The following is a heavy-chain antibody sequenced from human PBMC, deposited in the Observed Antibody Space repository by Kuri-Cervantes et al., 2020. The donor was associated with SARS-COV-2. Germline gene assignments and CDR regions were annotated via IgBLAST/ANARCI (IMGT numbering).Heavy chain of an antibody. V-gene: IGHV3-11*05. J-gene: IGHJ6*02. CDR3: ARERAEDGDYVDYYGMDV. CDR1: AFTFSDYY. D-gene: IGHD4-17*01. CDR2: IRSISSYT. Sequence: RESLSPSSAASAFTFSDYYIGWIRQAPGKGLEWVASIRSISSYTNYADSVKGRFTISRDNANNSLYLQMNSLRAEDTAVYYCARERAEDGDYVDYYGMDVWGQGTTVTVSS.